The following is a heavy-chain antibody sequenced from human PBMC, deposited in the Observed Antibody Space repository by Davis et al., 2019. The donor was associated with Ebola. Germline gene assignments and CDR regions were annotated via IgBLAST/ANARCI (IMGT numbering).Heavy chain of an antibody. CDR1: GYTFTGYD. CDR2: MNPNSGNT. V-gene: IGHV1-8*01. CDR3: ATPPLRYSSGYYYYFDY. Sequence: ASVKVSCKASGYTFTGYDINWVRQATGQGLEWMGWMNPNSGNTGYAQKFQGRVTMTRENSMSTAYMELSSLRSEDTAVYYCATPPLRYSSGYYYYFDYWGQGTLVTVSS. J-gene: IGHJ4*02. D-gene: IGHD3-22*01.